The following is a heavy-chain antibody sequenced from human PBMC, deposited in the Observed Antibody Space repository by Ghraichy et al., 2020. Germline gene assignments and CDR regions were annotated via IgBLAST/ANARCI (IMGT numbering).Heavy chain of an antibody. D-gene: IGHD1-26*01. V-gene: IGHV4-38-2*02. J-gene: IGHJ4*02. CDR3: ARVRYSGSSCHFDY. CDR2: IHHSGTT. Sequence: SETLSLTCFVTGYSIRSTYYWGWIRQPPGKGLEWIGSIHHSGTTYYNPSLKSRVTISVDTSKNQFSLKVTSLTAADTAVYYCARVRYSGSSCHFDYWGQGTLVTVSS. CDR1: GYSIRSTYY.